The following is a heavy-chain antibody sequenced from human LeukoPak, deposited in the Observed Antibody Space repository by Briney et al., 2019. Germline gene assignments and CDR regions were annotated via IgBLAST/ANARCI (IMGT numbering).Heavy chain of an antibody. D-gene: IGHD4-17*01. J-gene: IGHJ4*02. CDR2: FDPEDGET. Sequence: ASVKVSCKASGYTFTSYGISWVRQAPGQGLEWMGGFDPEDGETIYAQKFQGRVTMTEDTSTDTAYMELSSLRSEDTAVYYCATGRGDYGYYFDYWGQGTLVTVSS. CDR3: ATGRGDYGYYFDY. CDR1: GYTFTSYG. V-gene: IGHV1-24*01.